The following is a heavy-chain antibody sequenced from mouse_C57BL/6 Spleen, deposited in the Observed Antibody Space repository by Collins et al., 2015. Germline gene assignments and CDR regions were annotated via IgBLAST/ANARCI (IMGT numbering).Heavy chain of an antibody. J-gene: IGHJ1*01. V-gene: IGHV4-1*02. CDR2: INPDSSTI. CDR3: ARRGLASRYWYFDV. D-gene: IGHD6-1*01. CDR1: GFDFSRYW. Sequence: EVKLLESGGGLVQPGGSLKLSCAASGFDFSRYWMSWVRQAPGKGLEWIGEINPDSSTINYTPSLKDKLIIFRDNAKNTLYLQMSKVRSEDTALYYCARRGLASRYWYFDVWGAGTTVTVSS.